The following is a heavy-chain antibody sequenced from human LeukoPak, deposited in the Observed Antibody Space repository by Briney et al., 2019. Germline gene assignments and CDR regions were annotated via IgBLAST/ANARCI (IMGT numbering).Heavy chain of an antibody. CDR1: EYTFTGYY. V-gene: IGHV1-2*06. J-gene: IGHJ6*03. Sequence: ASVKVSCKASEYTFTGYYMHWVRQAPGQGLEWMGRINPNSGGTNYAQKFQGRVTMTRDTSISTAYMELSRLRSDDTAVYYCAGDRYYDSSGYYEYYYYYYMDVWGKGTTVTVSS. CDR2: INPNSGGT. CDR3: AGDRYYDSSGYYEYYYYYYMDV. D-gene: IGHD3-22*01.